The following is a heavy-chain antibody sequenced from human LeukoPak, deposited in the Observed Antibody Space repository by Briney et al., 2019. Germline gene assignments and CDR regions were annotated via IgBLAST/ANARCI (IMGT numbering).Heavy chain of an antibody. CDR3: ATYSGGLDY. V-gene: IGHV1-69*04. Sequence: SVKVSCKASGGTFSSYAISWVRQAPGQGLEWMGRIIPILGIANYAQKFQGRVTITADKSTGTAYMELSSLRSEDTAVYYCATYSGGLDYWGQGTLVTVSS. D-gene: IGHD1-26*01. CDR1: GGTFSSYA. J-gene: IGHJ4*02. CDR2: IIPILGIA.